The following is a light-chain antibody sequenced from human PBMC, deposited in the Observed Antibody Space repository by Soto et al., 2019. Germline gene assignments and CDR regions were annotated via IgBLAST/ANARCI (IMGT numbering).Light chain of an antibody. CDR1: SSDVGGYNF. CDR2: EVT. V-gene: IGLV2-8*01. CDR3: CSCAGSNNVKV. Sequence: QSALTQPPSASGSPGQSVTISCTGTSSDVGGYNFVSWYQQHPGKAPKLMNYEVTKRPSGVPDRFSGSKSGSTASLTVSGLQAEDEADYYCCSCAGSNNVKVFGAGTKLTVL. J-gene: IGLJ1*01.